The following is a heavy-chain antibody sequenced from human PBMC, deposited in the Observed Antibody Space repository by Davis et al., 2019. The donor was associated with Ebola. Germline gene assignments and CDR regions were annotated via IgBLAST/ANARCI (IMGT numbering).Heavy chain of an antibody. V-gene: IGHV3-23*01. D-gene: IGHD2/OR15-2a*01. CDR2: GTSADT. Sequence: PGGSLRLSCSASGFIFSTYVMSWVRQAPGKGLEWVSTYGTSADTYYADSVKGRFTISRDNSKNTLYLQMNGLRVEETAIYYCAKDNRNIWSEVWGQGTMVTVSS. CDR1: GFIFSTYV. CDR3: AKDNRNIWSEV. J-gene: IGHJ3*01.